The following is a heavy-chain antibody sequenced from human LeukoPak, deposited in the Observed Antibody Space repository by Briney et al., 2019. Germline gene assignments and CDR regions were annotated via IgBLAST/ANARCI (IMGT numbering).Heavy chain of an antibody. D-gene: IGHD3-22*01. J-gene: IGHJ4*02. CDR1: GGSISSYY. CDR3: ARAVHYYDRVNY. V-gene: IGHV4-59*01. Sequence: PSETLSLTCTVSGGSISSYYWSWIRQPPGKGLEWIGYIYYSGGTNYNPSLKSRVTISIDTSKNQFSLKLSSVTAADTAVYYCARAVHYYDRVNYWGQGTLVTVSS. CDR2: IYYSGGT.